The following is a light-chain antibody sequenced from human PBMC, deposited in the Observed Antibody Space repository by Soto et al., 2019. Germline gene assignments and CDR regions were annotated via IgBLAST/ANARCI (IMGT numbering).Light chain of an antibody. J-gene: IGLJ1*01. Sequence: QSVLTQPPSASGTPGQRVTISCSGSSSNIGSNTVSWYQQLPGAAPKLLIYNNNLRPSGVPDRFSGSKTGTSASLAISGLQSDDDSDYYCAAWDVSLTGFYVFGTGTKLTVL. CDR1: SSNIGSNT. CDR2: NNN. V-gene: IGLV1-44*01. CDR3: AAWDVSLTGFYV.